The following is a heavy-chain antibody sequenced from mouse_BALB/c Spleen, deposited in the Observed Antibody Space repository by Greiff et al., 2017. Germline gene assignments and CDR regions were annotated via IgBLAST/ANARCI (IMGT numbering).Heavy chain of an antibody. Sequence: EVQGVESGGGLVKPGGSLKLSCAASGFTFSDYYMYWVRQTPEKRLEWVATISDGGSYTYYPDSVKGRFTISRDNAKNNLYLQMSSLKSEDTAMYYCARDDDGYYYAMDYWGQGTSVTVSS. D-gene: IGHD2-3*01. CDR2: ISDGGSYT. J-gene: IGHJ4*01. V-gene: IGHV5-4*02. CDR1: GFTFSDYY. CDR3: ARDDDGYYYAMDY.